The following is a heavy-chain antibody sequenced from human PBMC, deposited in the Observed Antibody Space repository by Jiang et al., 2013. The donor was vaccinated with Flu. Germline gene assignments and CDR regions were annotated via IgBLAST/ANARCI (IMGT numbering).Heavy chain of an antibody. CDR2: A. D-gene: IGHD1-26*01. CDR3: AREGIVGATTWIDY. Sequence: ANYAQKFQGRVTITADESTSTAYMELSSLRSEDTAVYYCAREGIVGATTWIDYWGQGTLVTVSS. V-gene: IGHV1-69*01. J-gene: IGHJ4*02.